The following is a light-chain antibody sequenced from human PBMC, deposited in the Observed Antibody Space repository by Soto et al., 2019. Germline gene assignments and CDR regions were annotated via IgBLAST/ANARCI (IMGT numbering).Light chain of an antibody. CDR1: NPNIGSNP. Sequence: QSVLTQPPSASGTPGQRVTISCSGSNPNIGSNPVNWYQHLPGTAPKLLVYSDSQRPSGVPDRFSGSKSGTSASLAVSGLQSEDEADYYCAAWDGSLTGYVFGTGTKLTVL. V-gene: IGLV1-44*01. CDR3: AAWDGSLTGYV. CDR2: SDS. J-gene: IGLJ1*01.